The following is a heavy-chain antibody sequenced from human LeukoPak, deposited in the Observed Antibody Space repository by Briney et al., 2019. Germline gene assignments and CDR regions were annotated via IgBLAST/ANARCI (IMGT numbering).Heavy chain of an antibody. CDR3: ARDSKLRYFDWLLRFDY. V-gene: IGHV3-74*01. Sequence: GGSLRLSCAASGFTFSSYAMSWVRQAPGKGLVWVSRINSDGSSTSYADSVKGRFTISRDNAKNSLYLQMNSLRAEDTAVYYCARDSKLRYFDWLLRFDYWGQGTLVTVSS. D-gene: IGHD3-9*01. J-gene: IGHJ4*02. CDR1: GFTFSSYA. CDR2: INSDGSST.